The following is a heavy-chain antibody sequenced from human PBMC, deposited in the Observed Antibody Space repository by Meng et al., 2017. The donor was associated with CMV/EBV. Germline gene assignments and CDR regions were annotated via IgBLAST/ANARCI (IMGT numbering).Heavy chain of an antibody. Sequence: LQLVREGVDVKTVGTAVEVSGKASGGPFISYAISWVRQAPGQGLERMGEIIPVFGTANYAQKFQGRVTITADESTSTAYMKLSSLRSEDTAVYYCAREGYCGGDCFYDYWGQGTLVTVSS. V-gene: IGHV1-69*12. D-gene: IGHD2-21*02. CDR1: GGPFISYA. J-gene: IGHJ4*02. CDR2: IIPVFGTA. CDR3: AREGYCGGDCFYDY.